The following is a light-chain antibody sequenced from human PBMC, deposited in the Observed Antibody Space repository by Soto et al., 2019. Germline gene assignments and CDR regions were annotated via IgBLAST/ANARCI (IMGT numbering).Light chain of an antibody. J-gene: IGKJ1*01. CDR1: QSVSSNY. CDR3: QQYGSSPT. CDR2: IAS. Sequence: EIVLTQSPGTLSLSPGERATLSCRASQSVSSNYLAWYQQKPGQAPRVLIYIASSRATGIPDRFSGSGSGTDFTLTISRLEPEDFAVYYCQQYGSSPTFGQGTKVEIK. V-gene: IGKV3-20*01.